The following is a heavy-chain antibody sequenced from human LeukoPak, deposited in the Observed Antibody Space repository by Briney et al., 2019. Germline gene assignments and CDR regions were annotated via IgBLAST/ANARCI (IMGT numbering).Heavy chain of an antibody. J-gene: IGHJ6*02. CDR1: AFTLSRSW. CDR3: ARDVVVPAATGRDV. V-gene: IGHV3-21*01. D-gene: IGHD2-2*01. CDR2: ISSSSSST. Sequence: PGGSLRLSCAVSAFTLSRSWTSWARHPPGTGMEWDSFISSSSSSTYYADSVKGGFTTSRNNAKNSRYLQITSLRAEDTAVYYCARDVVVPAATGRDVCGQGTTVTVSS.